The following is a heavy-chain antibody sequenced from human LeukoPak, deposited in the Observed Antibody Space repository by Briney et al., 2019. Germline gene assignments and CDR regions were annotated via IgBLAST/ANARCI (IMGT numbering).Heavy chain of an antibody. Sequence: GGSLRLSCAASGFTFSGYAMSWVRQAPGKGLEWVSAISGSGGTTYFADSVKGRFTISRDNSKNTLYLQMNSLRAEDTAVYYCAKENSFYDFDYFDYWGQGTLVTVSS. J-gene: IGHJ4*02. D-gene: IGHD2/OR15-2a*01. CDR3: AKENSFYDFDYFDY. CDR2: ISGSGGTT. CDR1: GFTFSGYA. V-gene: IGHV3-23*01.